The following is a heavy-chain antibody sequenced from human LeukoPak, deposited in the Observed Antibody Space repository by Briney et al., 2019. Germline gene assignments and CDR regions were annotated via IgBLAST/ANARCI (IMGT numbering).Heavy chain of an antibody. V-gene: IGHV3-30-3*01. Sequence: GGSLRLSCTASGFTFNNYAMTWVRQAPGKGLEWVAVISYDGSNKYYADSVKGRFTISRDNSKNTLYLQMNSLRAEDTAVYYCARDGYCSGGSCYITGPNWFDPWGQGTLVTVSS. CDR2: ISYDGSNK. CDR3: ARDGYCSGGSCYITGPNWFDP. J-gene: IGHJ5*02. D-gene: IGHD2-15*01. CDR1: GFTFNNYA.